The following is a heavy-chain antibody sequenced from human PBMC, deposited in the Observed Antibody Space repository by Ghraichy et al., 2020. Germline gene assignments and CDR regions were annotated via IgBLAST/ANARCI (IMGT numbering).Heavy chain of an antibody. J-gene: IGHJ5*01. D-gene: IGHD3-3*01. Sequence: SETLSLTCTVSGGSISSYYWSWIRQPPGKGLEWIGYIYYSGSTNYNPSLKSRVTISVDTSKNQFSLKLSSVTAADTAVYYCARETRFWSGLNWFDPWGQGTLVTVSS. CDR2: IYYSGST. CDR1: GGSISSYY. CDR3: ARETRFWSGLNWFDP. V-gene: IGHV4-59*01.